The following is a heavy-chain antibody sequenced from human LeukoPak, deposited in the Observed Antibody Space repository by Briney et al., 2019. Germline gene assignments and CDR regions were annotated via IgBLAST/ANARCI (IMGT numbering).Heavy chain of an antibody. CDR3: AKEGRSLQTY. Sequence: GGSLRLSCAASGFMFSSNWMSWVRLAPGKGLEWVANIKEDGTETYYVDSVKGRFTISRDNTKNSLYLQMNSLRVEDTAVYYCAKEGRSLQTYWGQGTLVTVS. J-gene: IGHJ4*02. CDR2: IKEDGTET. V-gene: IGHV3-7*03. D-gene: IGHD5-24*01. CDR1: GFMFSSNW.